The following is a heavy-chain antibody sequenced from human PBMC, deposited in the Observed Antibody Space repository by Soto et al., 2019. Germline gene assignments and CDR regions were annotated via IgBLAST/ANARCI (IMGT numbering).Heavy chain of an antibody. V-gene: IGHV3-7*04. Sequence: EVQLVESGGGLVQPGESLRLTCAASGFTFSGAWMSWVRQAPGKGLEWVANINKDGSDRFYVDSVKGRFTISRDNAKNSLYFQMNSLRAADTAVYYCARGGGNFDHWGQGTLVTVSS. CDR1: GFTFSGAW. D-gene: IGHD3-16*01. J-gene: IGHJ4*02. CDR2: INKDGSDR. CDR3: ARGGGNFDH.